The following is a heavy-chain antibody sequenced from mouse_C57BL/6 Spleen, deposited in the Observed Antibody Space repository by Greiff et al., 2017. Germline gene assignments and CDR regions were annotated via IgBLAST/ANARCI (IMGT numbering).Heavy chain of an antibody. D-gene: IGHD1-1*01. CDR2: INYDGSST. Sequence: EVMLVESEGGLVQPGSSMNLSCTASGFTFSDYYMAWVRQVPEKGLEWVANINYDGSSTYYLDSLKSRFIISRDNAKNILYLQMSSLTSEDAATDYCSREVYYDGSSYDWDFDVWGTGTTVTVSS. J-gene: IGHJ1*03. CDR3: SREVYYDGSSYDWDFDV. CDR1: GFTFSDYY. V-gene: IGHV5-16*01.